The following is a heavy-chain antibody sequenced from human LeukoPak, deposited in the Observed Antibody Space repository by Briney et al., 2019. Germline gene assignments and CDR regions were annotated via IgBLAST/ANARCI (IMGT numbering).Heavy chain of an antibody. V-gene: IGHV3-30*04. D-gene: IGHD1-26*01. J-gene: IGHJ4*02. CDR3: ARTYVVGATNFDF. CDR1: GFTFSTYA. CDR2: ISYDGSNK. Sequence: GGSLRLSCAASGFTFSTYAMHWVRQAPGKGLEWVAVISYDGSNKYYADPVKGRFSLSRDNSKSTLYLQMNSLRPEDTAVYYCARTYVVGATNFDFWGQGTLVTVSS.